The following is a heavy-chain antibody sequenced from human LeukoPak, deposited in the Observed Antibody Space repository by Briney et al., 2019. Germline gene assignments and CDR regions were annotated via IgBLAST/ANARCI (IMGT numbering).Heavy chain of an antibody. CDR1: GFTFSNAW. Sequence: GGSLRLSCAASGFTFSNAWMSWVRQAPGKGLEWVGRIKSKTDGGTTDYAAPVKGRFTISRDDSKNTLYLQMNSLKTEDTAVYYCTHLWFGELTTFHYWGQGTLVTVSS. D-gene: IGHD3-10*01. V-gene: IGHV3-15*01. CDR2: IKSKTDGGTT. J-gene: IGHJ4*02. CDR3: THLWFGELTTFHY.